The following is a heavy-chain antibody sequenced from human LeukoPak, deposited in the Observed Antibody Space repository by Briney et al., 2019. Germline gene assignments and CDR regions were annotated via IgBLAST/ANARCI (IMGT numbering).Heavy chain of an antibody. V-gene: IGHV4-39*07. D-gene: IGHD6-19*01. CDR1: GGSISSSSYY. J-gene: IGHJ4*02. CDR2: IYYSGST. CDR3: ARADAVAGMFGY. Sequence: SETLSLTCTVSGGSISSSSYYWGWIRQPPGKGLEWIGSIYYSGSTYYNPSLKSRVTISVDTSKNQFSLKLSSVTAADTAVYYCARADAVAGMFGYWGQGTLVTVSS.